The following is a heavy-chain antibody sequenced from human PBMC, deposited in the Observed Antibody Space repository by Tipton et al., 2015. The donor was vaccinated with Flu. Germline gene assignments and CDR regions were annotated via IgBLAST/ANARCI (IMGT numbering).Heavy chain of an antibody. CDR3: ASGNSNVDY. Sequence: SLRLSCAASGFTFRVYTMNWVRQAPGKGLEWVSSISSGSSYIYYADSVKGRFTISRDDAKNSLYLQMNSLRAEDTAVYYCASGNSNVDYWGQGTLVTVSS. V-gene: IGHV3-21*01. CDR1: GFTFRVYT. J-gene: IGHJ4*02. D-gene: IGHD3-10*01. CDR2: ISSGSSYI.